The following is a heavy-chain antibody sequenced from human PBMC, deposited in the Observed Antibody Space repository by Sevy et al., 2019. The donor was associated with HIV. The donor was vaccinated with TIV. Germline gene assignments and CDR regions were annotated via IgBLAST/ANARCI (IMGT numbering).Heavy chain of an antibody. V-gene: IGHV3-21*01. D-gene: IGHD3-10*01. CDR1: GFTFSTYT. CDR3: ARPYGSGSWEAFDI. Sequence: GGSLILSCAASGFTFSTYTMNWVRQAPGKGLEWVSSISSSSNYIYYADSMKGRFTISRDNANNSLYLQMNSLRAEDTAVYYCARPYGSGSWEAFDIWGQGTMVTVSS. CDR2: ISSSSNYI. J-gene: IGHJ3*02.